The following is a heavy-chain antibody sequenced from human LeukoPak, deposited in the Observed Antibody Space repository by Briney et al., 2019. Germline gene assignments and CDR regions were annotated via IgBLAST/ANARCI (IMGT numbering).Heavy chain of an antibody. CDR3: ARSDSGGAARGIQY. Sequence: GESPKISCTGSGYNFTNYWIGWVRQMPGKGLECMGIIYPGDSDIRYSPSFQGQVIISADKSISTTYLQWSSLKASDSGIYYCARSDSGGAARGIQYWGQGTLITVTS. CDR1: GYNFTNYW. D-gene: IGHD3-22*01. CDR2: IYPGDSDI. J-gene: IGHJ1*01. V-gene: IGHV5-51*01.